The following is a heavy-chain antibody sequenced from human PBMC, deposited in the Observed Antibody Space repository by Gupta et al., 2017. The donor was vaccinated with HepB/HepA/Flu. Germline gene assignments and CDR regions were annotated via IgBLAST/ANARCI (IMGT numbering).Heavy chain of an antibody. D-gene: IGHD3-22*01. CDR2: IHYRGYT. CDR3: ARPLYYSDTSDYYSWAFDI. V-gene: IGHV4-59*08. CDR1: GGSISNYY. J-gene: IGHJ3*02. Sequence: QVQLQESGPGLVKPSETLSLTCTVSGGSISNYYWTWIRQPPGKGLEWIGYIHYRGYTSYNPSLKSRLTISVDTSKNQFSLRLSSVTAADTAVYYCARPLYYSDTSDYYSWAFDIWGQGTMVTVSS.